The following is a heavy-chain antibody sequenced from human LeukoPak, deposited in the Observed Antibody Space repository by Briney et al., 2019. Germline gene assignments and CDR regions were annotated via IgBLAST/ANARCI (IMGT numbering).Heavy chain of an antibody. CDR3: ARDQRCSSASCYSNYYYYYMDV. Sequence: GGSLRLSCAASGFTFSSYIMNWVRQAPGKGLEWASYISSSSSTIYYADSVKGRFTISRDNAKNSLYLQMNSLRAEDTAVYYCARDQRCSSASCYSNYYYYYMDVWGKGTTVTVSS. CDR1: GFTFSSYI. J-gene: IGHJ6*03. CDR2: ISSSSSTI. V-gene: IGHV3-48*01. D-gene: IGHD2-2*02.